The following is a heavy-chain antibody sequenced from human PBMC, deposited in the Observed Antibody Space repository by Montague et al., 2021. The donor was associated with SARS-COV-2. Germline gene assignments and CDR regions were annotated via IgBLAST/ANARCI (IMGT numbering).Heavy chain of an antibody. CDR2: IYYSWST. CDR3: ARHERQWLRLYPYYFDY. Sequence: IYYSWSTYYNPSLKSRVTISVDTSKNQFSLKLSSVTAADTAVYYCARHERQWLRLYPYYFDYWGQGTLVTVSS. J-gene: IGHJ4*02. D-gene: IGHD5-12*01. V-gene: IGHV4-39*01.